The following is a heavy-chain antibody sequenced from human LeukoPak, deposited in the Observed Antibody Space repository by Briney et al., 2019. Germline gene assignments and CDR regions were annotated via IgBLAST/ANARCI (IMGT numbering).Heavy chain of an antibody. CDR2: IYHSGST. V-gene: IGHV4-38-2*02. CDR3: ASLLWTNIDY. D-gene: IGHD2-15*01. CDR1: GYSISSGYY. Sequence: SETLSLTCTVSGYSISSGYYWGWIRQPPGKGLEWIGSIYHSGSTYYNPSLKSRVTISVDTSKNQFSLKLSSVTAADTAVYYCASLLWTNIDYWGQGTLVTVSS. J-gene: IGHJ4*02.